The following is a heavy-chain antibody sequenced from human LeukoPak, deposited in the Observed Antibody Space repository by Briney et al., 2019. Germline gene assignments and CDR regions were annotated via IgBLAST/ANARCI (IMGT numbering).Heavy chain of an antibody. Sequence: GGSLRLPCAASGLTFSTFGMTWVRQAPGKGLEWVSAISGSAVITFYADSVKGRFTISRDNSKNTLYLQMISLRAEDTAVYSCAKCLEHFDGFDYWGQGTLVTVSS. CDR2: ISGSAVIT. CDR1: GLTFSTFG. V-gene: IGHV3-23*01. J-gene: IGHJ4*02. D-gene: IGHD3-9*01. CDR3: AKCLEHFDGFDY.